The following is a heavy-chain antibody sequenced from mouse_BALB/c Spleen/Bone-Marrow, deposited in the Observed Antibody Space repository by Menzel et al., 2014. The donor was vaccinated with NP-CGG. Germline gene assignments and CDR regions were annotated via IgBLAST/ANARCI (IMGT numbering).Heavy chain of an antibody. CDR2: LLPGSASN. J-gene: IGHJ1*01. CDR1: GSTFRGSW. D-gene: IGHD2-3*01. Sequence: QVQLQQSGAELMKSGASVKISCKATGSTFRGSWLEWVKQRPGHGLEWIGELLPGSASNKYNEKFKGKVTFIADTSSNQACLQLSSQTAEYSAVYYCARRDGKGWNFDGWGAGTTVTGSS. V-gene: IGHV1-9*01. CDR3: ARRDGKGWNFDG.